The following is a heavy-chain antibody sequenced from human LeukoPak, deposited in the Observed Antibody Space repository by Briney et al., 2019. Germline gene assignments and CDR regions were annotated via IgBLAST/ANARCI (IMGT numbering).Heavy chain of an antibody. CDR3: ARGHFGVVLDY. CDR1: GFTFSSYS. Sequence: AGGSLRLSCEGPGFTFSSYSMIWVRQAPGKGLEWVSSIRGDSTETRHADSLMGRFTISRDNAKKSLYLQMNSLRAEDTAVYYCARGHFGVVLDYWGQGTLVTVSS. J-gene: IGHJ4*02. CDR2: IRGDSTET. D-gene: IGHD3-3*01. V-gene: IGHV3-21*01.